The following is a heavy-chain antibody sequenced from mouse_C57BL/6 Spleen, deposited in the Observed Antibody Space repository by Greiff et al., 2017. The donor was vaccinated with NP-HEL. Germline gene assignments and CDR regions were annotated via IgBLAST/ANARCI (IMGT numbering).Heavy chain of an antibody. CDR1: GFSLTSYA. V-gene: IGHV2-9-1*01. Sequence: VQGVESGPGLVAPSQSLSITCTVSGFSLTSYAISWVRQPPGKGLEWLGVIWTGGGTNYNSPPKSRLSISKDNAKSQVFIKMNSLQTDDTARYYCARRVLYYGSSYFGYWGQGATLTVSS. CDR2: IWTGGGT. CDR3: ARRVLYYGSSYFGY. J-gene: IGHJ2*01. D-gene: IGHD1-1*01.